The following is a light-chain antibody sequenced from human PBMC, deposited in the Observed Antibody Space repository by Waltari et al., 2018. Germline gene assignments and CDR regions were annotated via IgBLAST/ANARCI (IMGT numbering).Light chain of an antibody. V-gene: IGKV3-20*01. CDR3: QQYSSSPLT. CDR2: GAS. Sequence: EIVLTQSPGTLSLSPGERATLSCRDSQSVNNYLAWFQHKPGQAPRLLIHGASSRATGIPDRISGSGSGTDFTLTISGLEPQDFAVYYCQQYSSSPLTFGPGTKVDIK. J-gene: IGKJ3*01. CDR1: QSVNNY.